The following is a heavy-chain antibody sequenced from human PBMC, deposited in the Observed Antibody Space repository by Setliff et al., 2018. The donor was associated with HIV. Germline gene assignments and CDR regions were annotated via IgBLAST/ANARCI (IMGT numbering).Heavy chain of an antibody. Sequence: PGGSLRLSCAASGFTFSNYAMSRVRQAPGEGLEWVSAILSTGERTFYADSVKGRFTISRDNSKDTVYLQMNSLRAEDTAEYYCAKELAASGLGYFDSWGRGILVTVPS. CDR3: AKELAASGLGYFDS. CDR2: ILSTGERT. D-gene: IGHD3-22*01. CDR1: GFTFSNYA. V-gene: IGHV3-23*01. J-gene: IGHJ4*02.